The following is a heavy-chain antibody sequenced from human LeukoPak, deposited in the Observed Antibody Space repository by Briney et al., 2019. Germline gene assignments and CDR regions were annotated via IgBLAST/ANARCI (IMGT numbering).Heavy chain of an antibody. CDR2: IYVGGRT. V-gene: IGHV3-53*01. CDR3: ASESLWFGDGHAFDI. Sequence: GGSLRLSCPASGFTVSSNYMSWVRQAPGKGLEWVSVIYVGGRTYYTDSVKGRFTISRDNSKNTLYLQMNSLRAEDTAVYYCASESLWFGDGHAFDIWGQGTMVTVSS. D-gene: IGHD3-10*01. CDR1: GFTVSSNY. J-gene: IGHJ3*02.